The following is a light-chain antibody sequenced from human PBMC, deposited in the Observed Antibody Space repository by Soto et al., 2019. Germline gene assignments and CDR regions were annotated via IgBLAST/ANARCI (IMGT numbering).Light chain of an antibody. Sequence: DIQLTQSPSFLSASVGDRVTITCRASQGIGSSLAWYQQKPGKAPKLLIYDASTLQSGVSSGFSGSGSGTEFTLPISSLQPEDFATYYCQQLNNFPFTFGPGTKVDI. CDR3: QQLNNFPFT. CDR1: QGIGSS. J-gene: IGKJ3*01. CDR2: DAS. V-gene: IGKV1-9*01.